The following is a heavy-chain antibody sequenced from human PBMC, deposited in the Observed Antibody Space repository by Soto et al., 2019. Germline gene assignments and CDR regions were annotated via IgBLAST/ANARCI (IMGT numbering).Heavy chain of an antibody. CDR2: ISWNSGNI. D-gene: IGHD5-18*01. CDR3: VRSKGGYSYGTPFDY. CDR1: GFTFDDYA. V-gene: IGHV3-9*01. J-gene: IGHJ4*02. Sequence: GGSLRLSCAASGFTFDDYAMHWVRQVLGKGLEWVSSISWNSGNIGYADSVKGRFTTSRDNAKNSLYLQTNSLRPEDTALYYCVRSKGGYSYGTPFDYWGRGTLVTVSS.